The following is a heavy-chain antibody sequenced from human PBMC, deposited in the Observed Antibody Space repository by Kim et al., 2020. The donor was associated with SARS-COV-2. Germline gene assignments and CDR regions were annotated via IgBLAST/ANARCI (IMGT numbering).Heavy chain of an antibody. CDR2: IYSGGST. CDR1: GFTVSSNY. CDR3: ARGGYCSSTSCYSSYWYFDL. V-gene: IGHV3-53*04. D-gene: IGHD2-2*02. J-gene: IGHJ2*01. Sequence: GGSLRLSCAASGFTVSSNYMSWVRQAPGKGLEWVSVIYSGGSTYYADSVKGRFTISRHNSKNTLYLQMNSLRAEDTAVYYCARGGYCSSTSCYSSYWYFDLWGRGTLVTVSS.